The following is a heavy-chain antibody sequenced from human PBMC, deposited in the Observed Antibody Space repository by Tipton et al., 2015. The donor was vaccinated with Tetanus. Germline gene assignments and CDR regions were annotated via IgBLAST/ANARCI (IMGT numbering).Heavy chain of an antibody. CDR1: GFTFSSYG. D-gene: IGHD3-10*01. CDR3: ARNTYYYGSGSLFGFDY. J-gene: IGHJ4*02. CDR2: IWYDGSNK. Sequence: SLRLSCAASGFTFSSYGMHWVRQAPGKGLEWAAVIWYDGSNKYYADSVKGRFTISRDNSKNTLYLQMNSLRAEDTAVYYCARNTYYYGSGSLFGFDYWGQGTLVTVSS. V-gene: IGHV3-33*01.